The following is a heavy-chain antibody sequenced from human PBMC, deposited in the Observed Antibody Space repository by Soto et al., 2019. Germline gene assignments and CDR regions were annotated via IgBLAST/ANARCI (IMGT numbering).Heavy chain of an antibody. CDR2: ISAYNGNT. D-gene: IGHD3-9*01. Sequence: QVQLVQSGAEVKKPGASVKVSCKASGYTVTSYGIRWVREAPGQGLEWMGWISAYNGNTNYAQKLQGRVTMTTDTSTSTAYMELRSLRSDDTAVYYCARDLRWYDILTGHPADWGQGTLVTVSS. J-gene: IGHJ4*02. V-gene: IGHV1-18*01. CDR3: ARDLRWYDILTGHPAD. CDR1: GYTVTSYG.